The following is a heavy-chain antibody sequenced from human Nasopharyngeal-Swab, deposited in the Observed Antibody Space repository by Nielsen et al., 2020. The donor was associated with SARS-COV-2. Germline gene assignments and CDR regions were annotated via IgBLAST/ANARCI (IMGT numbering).Heavy chain of an antibody. D-gene: IGHD6-13*01. Sequence: ASVKVSCKASGYTFIGYSMHWVRQAPGQGLEWMGRIKPNSGGTNYAQKFQGRVTMTRETSNSTAYMELRRLRSDDTAVYYCARGRTLRIANRFDPWGQGTLVTVSS. CDR1: GYTFIGYS. CDR3: ARGRTLRIANRFDP. V-gene: IGHV1-2*06. J-gene: IGHJ5*02. CDR2: IKPNSGGT.